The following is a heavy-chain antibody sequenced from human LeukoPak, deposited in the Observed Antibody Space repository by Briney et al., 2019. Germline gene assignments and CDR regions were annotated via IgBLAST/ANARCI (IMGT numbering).Heavy chain of an antibody. Sequence: GGSLRLSCAASGFTFSSYGMHWVRQAPGKGLEWVAVISYDGSNKYYADSVKGRFTISRDNSKNTLYLRMNSLRAEDTAVYYCAKDHYYYDSSGPFDYWGQGTLVTVSS. CDR3: AKDHYYYDSSGPFDY. CDR2: ISYDGSNK. D-gene: IGHD3-22*01. V-gene: IGHV3-30*18. CDR1: GFTFSSYG. J-gene: IGHJ4*02.